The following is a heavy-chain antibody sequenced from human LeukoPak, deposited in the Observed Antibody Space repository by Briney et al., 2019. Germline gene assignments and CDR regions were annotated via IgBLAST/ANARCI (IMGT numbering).Heavy chain of an antibody. Sequence: PSETLSLTCAVYGGTFSGYYWSWIRQPPGKGLEWIGEINHSGNTNYNPSLKSRVTISIDTSKNQFSLKLSSVTAADTAVYYCARAIRARFDYWGQGTLVTVSS. D-gene: IGHD4-17*01. J-gene: IGHJ4*02. V-gene: IGHV4-34*01. CDR3: ARAIRARFDY. CDR2: INHSGNT. CDR1: GGTFSGYY.